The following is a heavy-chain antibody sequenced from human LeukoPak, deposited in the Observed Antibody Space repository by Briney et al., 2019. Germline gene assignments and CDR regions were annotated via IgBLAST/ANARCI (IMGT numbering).Heavy chain of an antibody. Sequence: ASVKVSCKASGYTFTSYDINWVRQATGQGLEWMGWMNPNSGNTGYAQKFQGRVTMTGNTSISTAYMELSSLRSEDTAVYYCARGRPMITFGGVIAKYYYYGMDVWGQGTTVTVSS. J-gene: IGHJ6*02. V-gene: IGHV1-8*01. CDR3: ARGRPMITFGGVIAKYYYYGMDV. CDR1: GYTFTSYD. D-gene: IGHD3-16*02. CDR2: MNPNSGNT.